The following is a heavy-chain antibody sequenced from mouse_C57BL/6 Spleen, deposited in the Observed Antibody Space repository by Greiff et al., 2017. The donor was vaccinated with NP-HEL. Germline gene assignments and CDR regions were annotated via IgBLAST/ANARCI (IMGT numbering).Heavy chain of an antibody. CDR3: ARGNYDYDGWFAY. Sequence: VQLKQSGPGLVKPSQSLSLTCSVTGYSITSGYYWNWIRQFPGNKLEWMGYISYDGSNNYNPSLKNRISITRDTSKNQFFLKLNYVTTEDTATYYCARGNYDYDGWFAYWGQGTLVTVSA. D-gene: IGHD2-4*01. CDR2: ISYDGSN. CDR1: GYSITSGYY. V-gene: IGHV3-6*01. J-gene: IGHJ3*01.